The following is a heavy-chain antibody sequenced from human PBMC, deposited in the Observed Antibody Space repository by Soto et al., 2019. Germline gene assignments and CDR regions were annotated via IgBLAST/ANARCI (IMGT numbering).Heavy chain of an antibody. CDR1: GFSLSSGGAG. D-gene: IGHD2-21*02. CDR3: AHRGDCDYPRDNWFDP. CDR2: IYWYYDK. V-gene: IGHV2-5*01. J-gene: IGHJ5*02. Sequence: QITLKESGPTLVKPTQTLTLTCTFSGFSLSSGGAGVGWIRQPPGTGLEWLALIYWYYDKRYSPCLKSRLTITKDTSKSQVVLLMPDMDPVDTATYSCAHRGDCDYPRDNWFDPWGQGTLVTVSS.